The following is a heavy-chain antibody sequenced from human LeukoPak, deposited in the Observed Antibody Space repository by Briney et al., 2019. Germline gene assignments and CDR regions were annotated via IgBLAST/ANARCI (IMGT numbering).Heavy chain of an antibody. CDR2: IYTSGST. CDR1: GGSISSYY. Sequence: SETLSLTCTVSGGSISSYYWSWIRQPAGKGLEGIGRIYTSGSTNYNPSLKSRVTMSVDTSKNQFSLKLSCVTAADTAVYYCAREEVGATIYYFDCWGQGTLVTVSS. D-gene: IGHD1-26*01. V-gene: IGHV4-4*07. CDR3: AREEVGATIYYFDC. J-gene: IGHJ4*02.